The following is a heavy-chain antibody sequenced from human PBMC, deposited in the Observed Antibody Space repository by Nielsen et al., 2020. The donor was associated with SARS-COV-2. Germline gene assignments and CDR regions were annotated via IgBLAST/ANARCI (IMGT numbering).Heavy chain of an antibody. CDR2: ISAYNGNT. J-gene: IGHJ3*01. Sequence: ASVKVSCKASGYTFTNYGITWVRQAPGQGLEWMGWISAYNGNTNYAQNLQGRVTMTTDTSTNSAYMELMSLISDDTAVYYCARDQLPHFYDGSGYSPGAFDVWGQGALVIVSS. V-gene: IGHV1-18*01. CDR1: GYTFTNYG. CDR3: ARDQLPHFYDGSGYSPGAFDV. D-gene: IGHD3-22*01.